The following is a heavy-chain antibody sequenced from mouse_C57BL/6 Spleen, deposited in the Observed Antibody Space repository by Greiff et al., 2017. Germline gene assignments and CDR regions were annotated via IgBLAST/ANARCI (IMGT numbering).Heavy chain of an antibody. CDR3: ARFYSNYLAWFAY. J-gene: IGHJ3*01. CDR2: IDPSDSYT. Sequence: VQLQQPGAELVKPGASVKLSCKASGYTFTSYWMQWVKPRPGQGLEWIGEIDPSDSYTNYNQTFKGKATLTVDTSSSTAYMQLSSLTSEDSAVYYCARFYSNYLAWFAYWGQGTLVTVSA. CDR1: GYTFTSYW. V-gene: IGHV1-50*01. D-gene: IGHD2-5*01.